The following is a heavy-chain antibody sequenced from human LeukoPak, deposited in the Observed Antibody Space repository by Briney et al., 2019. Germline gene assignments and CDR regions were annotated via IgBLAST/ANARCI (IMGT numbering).Heavy chain of an antibody. CDR1: GGTFSSYA. J-gene: IGHJ5*02. CDR3: ASSEPVRNWNRLGLFDP. Sequence: ASVKVSCKASGGTFSSYAISWVRQAPGQGLEWMGGIIPIFGTANYAQKFQGRVTITTDESTSTAYMELSSLRSEDTAVYYCASSEPVRNWNRLGLFDPWGQGTLVTVSS. V-gene: IGHV1-69*05. CDR2: IIPIFGTA. D-gene: IGHD1-1*01.